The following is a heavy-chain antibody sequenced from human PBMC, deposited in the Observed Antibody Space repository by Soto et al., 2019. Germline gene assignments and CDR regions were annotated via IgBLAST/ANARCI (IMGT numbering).Heavy chain of an antibody. D-gene: IGHD6-25*01. CDR3: ASFRTSGAFAI. CDR1: GGSFSGYY. CDR2: INHSGST. Sequence: SETLSLTCAVYGGSFSGYYWSWIRQPPGKGLEWIGEINHSGSTNYNPSLKSRVTISVDTSKNQFSLKLSSVTAADTAVYYCASFRTSGAFAIWGQGTFVIASS. V-gene: IGHV4-34*01. J-gene: IGHJ3*02.